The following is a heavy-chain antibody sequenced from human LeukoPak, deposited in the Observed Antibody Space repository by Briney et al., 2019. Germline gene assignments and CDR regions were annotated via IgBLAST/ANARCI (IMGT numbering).Heavy chain of an antibody. CDR2: INKDGSEQ. CDR1: GFTFSTYA. V-gene: IGHV3-7*01. D-gene: IGHD6-13*01. CDR3: TRGGATSSWYWFS. J-gene: IGHJ5*02. Sequence: PGGSLRLSCAASGFTFSTYAMSWVRQAPGKGPEWVASINKDGSEQYYVDSVKGRFTISRDNAKNSLSLQVSSLRAEDTAVYYCTRGGATSSWYWFSWGQGTLVTVSS.